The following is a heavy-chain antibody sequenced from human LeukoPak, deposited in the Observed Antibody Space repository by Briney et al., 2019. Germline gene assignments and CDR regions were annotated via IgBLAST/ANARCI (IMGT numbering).Heavy chain of an antibody. D-gene: IGHD6-19*01. CDR3: ARDESVTGPTTFDY. V-gene: IGHV3-74*01. Sequence: PGGSLRLSCAASGFTFSSYAMHWVRRAPGKGLEWVSRINTDGSDTIYADSVKGRFTISRDNAKNTLFLQMNSLRAEDTAVYYCARDESVTGPTTFDYWGQGTLVTVSS. CDR2: INTDGSDT. CDR1: GFTFSSYA. J-gene: IGHJ4*02.